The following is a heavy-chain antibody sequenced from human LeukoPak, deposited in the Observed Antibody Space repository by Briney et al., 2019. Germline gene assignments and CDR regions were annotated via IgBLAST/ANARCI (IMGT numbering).Heavy chain of an antibody. J-gene: IGHJ3*02. Sequence: GGSLRLSCAASGFTFSSYSMNWVRQAPGKGLEWVSSISRSSSYIYYADSVKGRFTISRDNAKNSLYLQMNSLRAEDTAVYYCASDQGRGAFDIWGQGTMVTVSS. V-gene: IGHV3-21*01. CDR1: GFTFSSYS. CDR3: ASDQGRGAFDI. CDR2: ISRSSSYI.